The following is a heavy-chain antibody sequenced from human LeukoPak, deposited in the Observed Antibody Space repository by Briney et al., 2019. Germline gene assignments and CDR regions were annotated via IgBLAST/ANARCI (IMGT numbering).Heavy chain of an antibody. D-gene: IGHD1-26*01. CDR3: ARDGYSGSYFDY. CDR1: GFTFSSYS. Sequence: GGSLRLSCAASGFTFSSYSMNWVRQAPGEGLEWVSSISSSSSYIYYADSVKGRFTISRDNAKNSLYLQMNSLRAEDTAVYYCARDGYSGSYFDYWGQGTLVTVSS. CDR2: ISSSSSYI. J-gene: IGHJ4*02. V-gene: IGHV3-21*01.